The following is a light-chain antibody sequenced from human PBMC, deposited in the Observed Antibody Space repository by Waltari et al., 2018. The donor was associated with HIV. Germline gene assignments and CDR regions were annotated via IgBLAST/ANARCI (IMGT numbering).Light chain of an antibody. J-gene: IGKJ4*01. V-gene: IGKV3-11*01. CDR3: QQRHSWSLS. Sequence: EIALTQSPVDLSLSPGDRATLSCRANLTIVNYLGWYQQNPGQSPSLLIYDGSKRVTGVPVRFSGSGSGTDFSLIINDIQPEDSALYYCQQRHSWSLSFGGGTKVEI. CDR1: LTIVNY. CDR2: DGS.